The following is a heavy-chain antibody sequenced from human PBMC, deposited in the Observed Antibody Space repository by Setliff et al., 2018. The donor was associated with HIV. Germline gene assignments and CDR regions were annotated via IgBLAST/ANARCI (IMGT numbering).Heavy chain of an antibody. CDR3: ARTRGYTYGYIDS. V-gene: IGHV4-39*01. Sequence: SETLSLTCTVSGGSVSDTSYYWGWIRQPPGKGLEWLANVYYSGGTYYNPSLNSRVTISVDTSKNQFSLKLNSVTAADTAVYYCARTRGYTYGYIDSWAQGTLVTVPQ. D-gene: IGHD5-18*01. CDR2: VYYSGGT. CDR1: GGSVSDTSYY. J-gene: IGHJ4*02.